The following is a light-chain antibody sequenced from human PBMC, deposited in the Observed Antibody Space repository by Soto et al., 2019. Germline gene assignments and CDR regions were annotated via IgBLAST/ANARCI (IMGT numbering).Light chain of an antibody. CDR1: SSNIGAGYD. CDR2: GNN. J-gene: IGLJ1*01. CDR3: QSYDSSLSGYV. V-gene: IGLV1-40*01. Sequence: QSVLTQPPSVSGAPGQRVTISCTGSSSNIGAGYDVHWYQQLPGTAPKLLMYGNNNRPSGVPDRFSGSKSGTSASMAITGLQAEDEAEYYCQSYDSSLSGYVFGTGTKLTVL.